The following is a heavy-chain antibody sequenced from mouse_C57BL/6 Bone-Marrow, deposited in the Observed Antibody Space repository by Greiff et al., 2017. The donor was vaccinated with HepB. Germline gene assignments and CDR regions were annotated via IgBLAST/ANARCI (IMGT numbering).Heavy chain of an antibody. CDR2: INPYNGDT. V-gene: IGHV1-20*01. D-gene: IGHD3-3*01. Sequence: EVKVEESGPELVKPGDSVKISCKASGYSFTGYFMNWVMQSHGKSLEWIGRINPYNGDTFYNQKFKGKATLTVDKSSSTAHMELRSLTSEDSAVYYCARGLYYYAMDYWGQGTSVTVSS. CDR1: GYSFTGYF. J-gene: IGHJ4*01. CDR3: ARGLYYYAMDY.